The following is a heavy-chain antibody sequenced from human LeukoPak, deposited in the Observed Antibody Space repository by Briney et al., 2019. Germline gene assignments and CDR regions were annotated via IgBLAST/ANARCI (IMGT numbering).Heavy chain of an antibody. CDR1: GGSISSGSYY. J-gene: IGHJ4*02. Sequence: PSETLSLTCTVSGGSISSGSYYWSWLRQPAGKGLEWIGRIYTSGSTNYNSSLKRRVAISVDTSKNQFSLKLSSVTAADTAVYYCARVYYEKSYFDYWGQGTLVTVSS. V-gene: IGHV4-61*02. CDR2: IYTSGST. CDR3: ARVYYEKSYFDY. D-gene: IGHD3-3*01.